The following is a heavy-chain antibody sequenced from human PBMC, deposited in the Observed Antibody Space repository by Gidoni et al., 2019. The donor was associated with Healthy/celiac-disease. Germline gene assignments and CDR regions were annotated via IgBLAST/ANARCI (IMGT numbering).Heavy chain of an antibody. D-gene: IGHD3-22*01. J-gene: IGHJ4*02. Sequence: QVQLVQSGAEVKKPGSSVKVSCKASGGTFSSYAISWVRQAPGQGLEWMGGIIPIFGTANYAQKFQGRVTITADESTSTAYMELSSLRSEDTAVYYCASFNYYDSSGYYGRVDYWGQGTLVTVSS. CDR3: ASFNYYDSSGYYGRVDY. V-gene: IGHV1-69*01. CDR1: GGTFSSYA. CDR2: IIPIFGTA.